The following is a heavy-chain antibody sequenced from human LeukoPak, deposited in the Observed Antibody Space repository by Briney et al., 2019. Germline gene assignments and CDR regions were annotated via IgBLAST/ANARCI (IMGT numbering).Heavy chain of an antibody. CDR3: ARDPPDYGDYGEYFQH. CDR2: IYTSGST. CDR1: GGSISSYY. D-gene: IGHD4-17*01. V-gene: IGHV4-4*07. J-gene: IGHJ1*01. Sequence: PSETLSLTCTVSGGSISSYYWSWIRQPAGKGLEWIGRIYTSGSTNYNPSLKSRVAMSVDTSKNQFSLKLSSVTAADTAVYYCARDPPDYGDYGEYFQHWSQGTLVTVSS.